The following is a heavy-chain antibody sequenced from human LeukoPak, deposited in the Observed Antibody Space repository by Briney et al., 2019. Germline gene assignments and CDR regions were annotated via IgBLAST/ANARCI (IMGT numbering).Heavy chain of an antibody. J-gene: IGHJ4*02. CDR2: ISSSSSYI. V-gene: IGHV3-21*04. Sequence: PGGSLRLSCAASGFTFSSYSMNWVRQAPGKGLEWVSSISSSSSYIYYADSVKGRFTISRDNSKNTLYLQMNSLRAEDTAVYYCAKDFLYSSSWSTYYFDYWGQGTLVTVSS. CDR1: GFTFSSYS. D-gene: IGHD6-13*01. CDR3: AKDFLYSSSWSTYYFDY.